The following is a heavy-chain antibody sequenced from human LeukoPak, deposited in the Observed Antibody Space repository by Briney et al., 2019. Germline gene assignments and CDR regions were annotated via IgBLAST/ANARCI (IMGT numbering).Heavy chain of an antibody. D-gene: IGHD6-13*01. Sequence: GGSLRLSCAASGFTFSSYAMHWVRQAPGKGLEWVAVISYDGSNKYYTDSVKGRFTISRDNSKNTLYLQMNSLRAEDTVVYYCARYSSSWYDYWGQGTLVTVSS. J-gene: IGHJ4*02. CDR2: ISYDGSNK. V-gene: IGHV3-30*04. CDR1: GFTFSSYA. CDR3: ARYSSSWYDY.